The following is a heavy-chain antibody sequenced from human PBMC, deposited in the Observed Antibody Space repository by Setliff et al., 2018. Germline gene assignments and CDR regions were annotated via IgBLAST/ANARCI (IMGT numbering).Heavy chain of an antibody. CDR3: ARQPSSGSYYNPRPYYFDY. V-gene: IGHV4-59*01. J-gene: IGHJ4*02. Sequence: SETLSLTCTVSDVSISGYYWSWIRQPPGKGLEWIGYIHYSGDSNYNPSLKSRVTMSVDTSKNQFSLNLRSVTAADTAVYYCARQPSSGSYYNPRPYYFDYWGQGTLVTVSS. CDR2: IHYSGDS. CDR1: DVSISGYY. D-gene: IGHD3-10*01.